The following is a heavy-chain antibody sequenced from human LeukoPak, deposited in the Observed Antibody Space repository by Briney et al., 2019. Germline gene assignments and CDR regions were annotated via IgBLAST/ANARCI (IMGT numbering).Heavy chain of an antibody. D-gene: IGHD3-22*01. V-gene: IGHV4-61*02. CDR2: IYGDGSS. CDR3: ARGYYYHT. J-gene: IGHJ4*02. Sequence: PSETLSLTCTVSGGSVGSDNSYWNWIRQPAGKGLEWIGRIYGDGSSTYNPSLKSRVTTSVDSSKNQFSLRLSSLTAADTAVYYCARGYYYHTWGQGTLVTVSS. CDR1: GGSVGSDNSY.